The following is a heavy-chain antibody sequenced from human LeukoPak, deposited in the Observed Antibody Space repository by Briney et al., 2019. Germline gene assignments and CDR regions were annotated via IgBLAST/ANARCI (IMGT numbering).Heavy chain of an antibody. CDR1: GGSISSYY. V-gene: IGHV4-59*08. CDR3: ARYSYGYGEDYYYYGMDV. Sequence: SETLSLTCTVSGGSISSYYWSWIRQPPGKRLEWIGYIYYSGSTNYNPSLKSRVTISVDTSKNQFSLKLSSVTAADTAVYYCARYSYGYGEDYYYYGMDVWGQGTTVTVSS. CDR2: IYYSGST. J-gene: IGHJ6*02. D-gene: IGHD5-18*01.